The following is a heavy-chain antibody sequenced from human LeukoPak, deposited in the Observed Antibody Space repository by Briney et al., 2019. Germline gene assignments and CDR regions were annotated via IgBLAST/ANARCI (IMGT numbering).Heavy chain of an antibody. V-gene: IGHV3-9*01. J-gene: IGHJ4*02. CDR3: AKDSALYYDSSGYFNY. CDR2: ISWNSGSI. Sequence: GGSLRLSCAASGFTFDDYAMHWVRHAPGKGLEWASGISWNSGSIGYADSVKGRFTISRDNAKNSLYLQMNSLRAEDTALYYCAKDSALYYDSSGYFNYWGQGTLVTVSS. D-gene: IGHD3-22*01. CDR1: GFTFDDYA.